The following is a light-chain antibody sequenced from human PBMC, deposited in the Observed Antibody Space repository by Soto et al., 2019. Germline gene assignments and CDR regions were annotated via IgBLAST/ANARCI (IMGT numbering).Light chain of an antibody. J-gene: IGKJ4*01. CDR3: QQYGSSLGVT. CDR1: QSVSSSY. CDR2: GAS. Sequence: EKVLKGAPGGLSLSPGERPTLSCRAIQSVSSSYLAWYQQKPGQAPRLLIYGASSRATGIPDRFSGSGSGTAFTLTISRLGHADFAVYYCQQYGSSLGVTFGGGTKVDIK. V-gene: IGKV3-20*01.